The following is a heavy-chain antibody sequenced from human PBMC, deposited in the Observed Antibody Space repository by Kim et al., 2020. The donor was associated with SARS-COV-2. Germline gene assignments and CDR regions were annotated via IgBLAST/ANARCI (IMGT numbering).Heavy chain of an antibody. J-gene: IGHJ6*02. CDR2: ISSSSSYT. V-gene: IGHV3-11*05. D-gene: IGHD2-15*01. CDR1: GFTFSDYY. Sequence: GGSLRLSCAASGFTFSDYYMSWIRQAPGKGLEWVSYISSSSSYTNYADSVKGRFTISRDNAKNSLYLQMNSLRAEDTAVYYCARDRVYCSGGSCYYYYYYYYGMDVWGQGTRSPAP. CDR3: ARDRVYCSGGSCYYYYYYYYGMDV.